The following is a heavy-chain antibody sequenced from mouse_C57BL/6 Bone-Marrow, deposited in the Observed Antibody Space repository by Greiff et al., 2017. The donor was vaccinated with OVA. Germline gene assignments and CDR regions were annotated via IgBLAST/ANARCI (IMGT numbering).Heavy chain of an antibody. J-gene: IGHJ3*01. CDR3: TGQLRLRGWFAY. Sequence: VKLQQSGAELVRPGASVTLSCKASGYTFTDYEMHWVKQTPVHGLEWIGAIDPETGGTAYNQKFKDKAILTADKSSSTAYMELRSLTSEDSAVYYGTGQLRLRGWFAYWGQGTLVTVSA. CDR1: GYTFTDYE. CDR2: IDPETGGT. V-gene: IGHV1-15*01. D-gene: IGHD3-2*02.